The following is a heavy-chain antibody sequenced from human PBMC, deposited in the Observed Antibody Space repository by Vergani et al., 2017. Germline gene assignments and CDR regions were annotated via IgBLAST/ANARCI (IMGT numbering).Heavy chain of an antibody. CDR2: VDPEDGET. CDR3: ATPQTVTTGGMEV. V-gene: IGHV1-69-2*01. CDR1: GYTFTDHY. D-gene: IGHD4-17*01. J-gene: IGHJ6*02. Sequence: EVPLVQSGAEVKKPGATMKISCKVSGYTFTDHYMHWVTQAPGKGLECMGLVDPEDGETIYAEKFKGRVTIAADTSTDTAHLELSSLRSEDTAVYYCATPQTVTTGGMEVWGQGTTVIVSS.